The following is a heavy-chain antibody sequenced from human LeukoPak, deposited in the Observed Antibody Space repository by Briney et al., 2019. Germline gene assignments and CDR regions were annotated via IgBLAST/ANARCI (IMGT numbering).Heavy chain of an antibody. V-gene: IGHV3-48*03. Sequence: GGSLRLSFAASAFTFSSYEMNWGRQAPGKGLEWVSYISRSGRTIYYADSVKGRFTMSRDNATNSLYLQMNSLRAEDTAVYYCATLINYWSFDYWGQGTLVPRSS. CDR3: ATLINYWSFDY. CDR1: AFTFSSYE. J-gene: IGHJ4*02. D-gene: IGHD1-1*01. CDR2: ISRSGRTI.